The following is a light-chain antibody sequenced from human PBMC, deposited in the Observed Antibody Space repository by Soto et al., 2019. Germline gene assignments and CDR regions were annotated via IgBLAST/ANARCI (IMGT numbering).Light chain of an antibody. CDR1: QSVSSN. J-gene: IGKJ4*01. Sequence: EIVMTQSPATLSVSPGERATLSCRASQSVSSNLVWYQQKPGQAPRLLIYGASTRATGIPARFSGSGSGTELTLTIDGLQSEDFAVYYCQQYNDWVTFGGGTKVEI. CDR2: GAS. CDR3: QQYNDWVT. V-gene: IGKV3-15*01.